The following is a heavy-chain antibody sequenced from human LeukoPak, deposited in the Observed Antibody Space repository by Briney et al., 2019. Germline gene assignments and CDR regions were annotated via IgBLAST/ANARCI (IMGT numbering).Heavy chain of an antibody. CDR2: IYHSGST. CDR3: ARVPPPSMITFGGVIAPGWFDP. J-gene: IGHJ5*02. D-gene: IGHD3-16*02. CDR1: GYSISSGYY. Sequence: SETLSLTCTVSGYSISSGYYWGWIRQPPGKGLEWIGSIYHSGSTYYNPSLKSRVTISVDTSKNQFSLKLSSVTAADTAVYYCARVPPPSMITFGGVIAPGWFDPWGQGTLVTVSS. V-gene: IGHV4-38-2*02.